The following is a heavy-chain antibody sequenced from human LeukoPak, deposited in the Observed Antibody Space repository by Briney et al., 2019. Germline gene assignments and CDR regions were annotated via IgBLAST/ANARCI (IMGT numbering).Heavy chain of an antibody. CDR3: ARGHDYGDYVRYFDL. V-gene: IGHV1-18*01. CDR2: ISAYNGNT. CDR1: GYTFTSYG. Sequence: ASVKVSCKASGYTFTSYGISWVRQAPGQGLEWMGWISAYNGNTNYAQKLQGRVTMTTDTSTSTAYMELRSLRSDDTAVYYCARGHDYGDYVRYFDLWGRGTLVTVSS. D-gene: IGHD4-17*01. J-gene: IGHJ2*01.